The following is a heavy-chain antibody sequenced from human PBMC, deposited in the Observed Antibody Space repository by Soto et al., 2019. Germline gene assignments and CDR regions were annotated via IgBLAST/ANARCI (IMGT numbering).Heavy chain of an antibody. CDR2: VISFDGGTP. V-gene: IGHV3-15*01. J-gene: IGHJ4*02. CDR3: TTDKNGYTPRDPDY. Sequence: GSLRLSCAASGFTFDNYGMHWVRQAPGKGLEWVVVISFDGGTPDYAAPAKGRFIISRDDSKTTLYLEMNSLEPEDTAVYYCTTDKNGYTPRDPDYWGQGTLVTVSS. D-gene: IGHD5-12*01. CDR1: GFTFDNYG.